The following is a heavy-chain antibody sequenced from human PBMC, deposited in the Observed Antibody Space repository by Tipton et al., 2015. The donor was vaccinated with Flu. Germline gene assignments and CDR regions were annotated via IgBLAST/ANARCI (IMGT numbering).Heavy chain of an antibody. J-gene: IGHJ4*02. D-gene: IGHD6-19*01. CDR2: TKNKANSYTT. CDR3: ARLTSGYSSGWYFLDY. Sequence: SLRLSCAASGFTFSDHYMDWVRQAPGNGLEWVGRTKNKANSYTTLYAASVTGRFTISRDDSKNSPYLQMNSLKTEDTAVYYCARLTSGYSSGWYFLDYWGQGTLVTVSS. V-gene: IGHV3-72*01. CDR1: GFTFSDHY.